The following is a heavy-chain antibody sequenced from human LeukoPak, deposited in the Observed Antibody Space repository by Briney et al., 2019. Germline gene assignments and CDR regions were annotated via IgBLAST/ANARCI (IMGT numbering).Heavy chain of an antibody. J-gene: IGHJ5*02. Sequence: ASVKVSCKASGYTFTSYYMHWVRQAPGKGLEWMGIINPSGGSASYAQKFQGRVTMTRDTSTSTVYMELSSLRSEDTAVYYCARAGGPYYYDSSGPFDPWGQGTLVTVSS. CDR2: INPSGGSA. CDR3: ARAGGPYYYDSSGPFDP. V-gene: IGHV1-46*01. D-gene: IGHD3-22*01. CDR1: GYTFTSYY.